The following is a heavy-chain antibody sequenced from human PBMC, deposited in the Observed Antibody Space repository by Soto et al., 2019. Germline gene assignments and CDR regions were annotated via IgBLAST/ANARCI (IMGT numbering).Heavy chain of an antibody. Sequence: PSETLSLTYTVSGGSISSYYWSWIRQPPGKGLEWIGYIYYSGSTNYNPSLKSRVTISVDTSKNQFSLKLSSVTAADTAVYYCARDQPTYYYDSSGYYHQYNWFDPWGQGTLVTVSS. CDR1: GGSISSYY. V-gene: IGHV4-59*01. J-gene: IGHJ5*02. D-gene: IGHD3-22*01. CDR3: ARDQPTYYYDSSGYYHQYNWFDP. CDR2: IYYSGST.